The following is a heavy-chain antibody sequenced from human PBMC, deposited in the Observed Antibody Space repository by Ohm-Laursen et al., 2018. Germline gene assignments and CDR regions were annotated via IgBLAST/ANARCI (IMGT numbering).Heavy chain of an antibody. Sequence: SVKVSCKASGYTFTSYDINWVRQAPGQGLEYLGGIIPIFGTPDYAQSFQGRVTITKDDSTSTAYMELSSLRSEDTAIYYCVRGCLGGSCYTFDYWGQGTLLTVSS. CDR3: VRGCLGGSCYTFDY. CDR1: GYTFTSYD. J-gene: IGHJ4*02. V-gene: IGHV1-69*05. CDR2: IIPIFGTP. D-gene: IGHD2-15*01.